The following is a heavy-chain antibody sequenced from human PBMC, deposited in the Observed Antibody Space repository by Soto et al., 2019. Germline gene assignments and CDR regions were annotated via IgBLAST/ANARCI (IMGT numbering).Heavy chain of an antibody. CDR2: IYYSGST. V-gene: IGHV4-31*03. J-gene: IGHJ4*02. CDR3: AGGQLAPTVFDY. D-gene: IGHD6-13*01. CDR1: GGSISSGGYY. Sequence: SETLSLTCPVSGGSISSGGYYWSWIRQHPGKGLEWIGYIYYSGSTYYNPSLKSRVTISIDTSKNQFSLKLSSVTAADTAVYYCAGGQLAPTVFDYWGQGTLVTVSS.